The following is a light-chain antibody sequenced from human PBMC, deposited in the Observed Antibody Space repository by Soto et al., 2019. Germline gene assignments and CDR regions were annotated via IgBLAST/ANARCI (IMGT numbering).Light chain of an antibody. CDR2: KAS. V-gene: IGKV1-5*01. Sequence: DIQMTQSPSTLSASVGDRVTITCRASQSISSWLAWYQQKPGKAPKLLIYKASRRAPGIPDRFSGSGSGTDFILTINKLEPEDLALYFCQQYASSPHTFGQGTKLEMK. J-gene: IGKJ2*01. CDR1: QSISSW. CDR3: QQYASSPHT.